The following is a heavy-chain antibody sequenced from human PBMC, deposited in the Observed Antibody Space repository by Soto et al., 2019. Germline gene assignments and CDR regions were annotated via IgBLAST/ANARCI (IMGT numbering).Heavy chain of an antibody. Sequence: SETLSLTCTVSGGSISSSSYYWGWIRQPPGKGLEWIGSIYYSGSTYYNPSLKSRVTISVDTSKNQFSLKLSSVTAADTAVYYCATDHYDILTGYYEVCWGQGTLVTVSS. V-gene: IGHV4-39*01. D-gene: IGHD3-9*01. CDR3: ATDHYDILTGYYEVC. J-gene: IGHJ4*02. CDR2: IYYSGST. CDR1: GGSISSSSYY.